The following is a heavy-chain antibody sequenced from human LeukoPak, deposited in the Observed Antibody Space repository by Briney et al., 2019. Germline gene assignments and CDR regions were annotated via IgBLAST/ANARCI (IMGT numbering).Heavy chain of an antibody. CDR2: INHSGST. CDR1: GGSFSGYY. V-gene: IGHV4-34*01. D-gene: IGHD3-9*01. Sequence: NPSETLSLTCAVYGGSFSGYYWSWIRQPPGKGLEWIGEINHSGSTNYNPSLKSRVTISVDTSKSQFSLKLSSVTAADTAVYYCAARDVLTGLHDYWGQGTLVTVSS. CDR3: AARDVLTGLHDY. J-gene: IGHJ4*02.